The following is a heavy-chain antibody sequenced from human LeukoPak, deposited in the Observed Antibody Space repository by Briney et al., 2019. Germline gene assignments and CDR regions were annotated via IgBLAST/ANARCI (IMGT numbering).Heavy chain of an antibody. CDR1: GGSLSSSSYY. V-gene: IGHV4-61*05. CDR2: IYYSGST. Sequence: SETLSLTCTVSGGSLSSSSYYWGWIRQPPGTGLEWVGYIYYSGSTNYNPSLKSRVTISVDTSKNQFSLKLSSVTAADTAVYYCARTTEAHSWRTRYYDYYMDVWGKGTTVTVSS. J-gene: IGHJ6*03. D-gene: IGHD6-13*01. CDR3: ARTTEAHSWRTRYYDYYMDV.